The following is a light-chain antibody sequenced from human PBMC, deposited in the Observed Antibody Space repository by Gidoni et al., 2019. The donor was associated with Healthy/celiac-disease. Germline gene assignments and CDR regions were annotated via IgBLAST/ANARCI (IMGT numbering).Light chain of an antibody. CDR3: SSYTGSSTLYV. Sequence: GTSSDVGGYNYVSWYQQHPGKAPKLMIYDVSNRPSGVSNRFSGSKSGNTASLTISGLQAEDEADYYCSSYTGSSTLYVFGTGTKVTVL. CDR1: SSDVGGYNY. V-gene: IGLV2-14*03. CDR2: DVS. J-gene: IGLJ1*01.